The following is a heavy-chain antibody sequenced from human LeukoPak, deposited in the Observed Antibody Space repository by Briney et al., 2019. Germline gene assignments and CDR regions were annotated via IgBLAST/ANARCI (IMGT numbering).Heavy chain of an antibody. V-gene: IGHV4-4*07. J-gene: IGHJ3*02. Sequence: SETLSLTCTVSGGSISGFYWSWIRQPAGKGLEWIGRIFTSGSTNYNPSLNSRVTMSVDTSKNHFSLKLNSVTAADTAVYYCARHLGAQSLIAFDIWGQGTMVTVSS. CDR1: GGSISGFY. CDR2: IFTSGST. D-gene: IGHD3-16*01. CDR3: ARHLGAQSLIAFDI.